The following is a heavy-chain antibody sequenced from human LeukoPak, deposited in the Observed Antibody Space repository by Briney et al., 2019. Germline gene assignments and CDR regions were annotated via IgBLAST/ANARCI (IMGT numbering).Heavy chain of an antibody. CDR2: IYTSGST. CDR1: GGSISSGSYY. CDR3: ARGPPLSQFDP. Sequence: SETLSLTCTVSGGSISSGSYYWSWIRQPAGKGLEWIGRIYTSGSTNYNPSLKSRVTISVDTSKNQFSLKLSSVTAADTAVYYCARGPPLSQFDPWGQGTLVTVSS. V-gene: IGHV4-61*02. J-gene: IGHJ5*02.